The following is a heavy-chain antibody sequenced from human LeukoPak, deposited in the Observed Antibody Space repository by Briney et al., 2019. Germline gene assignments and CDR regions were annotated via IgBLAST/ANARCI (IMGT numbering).Heavy chain of an antibody. CDR3: ARDLNGAVAFDI. CDR1: GDSVSSNTAA. V-gene: IGHV6-1*01. J-gene: IGHJ3*02. CDR2: TYYRSKWNN. D-gene: IGHD2-8*01. Sequence: SQTLSLTCAISGDSVSSNTAAWNWIRQSPSRGLEWLGRTYYRSKWNNNYAVSVKGRITINPDTSKNQFSLQLNSVTPEDTAIYYCARDLNGAVAFDIWGPGTIVTVSS.